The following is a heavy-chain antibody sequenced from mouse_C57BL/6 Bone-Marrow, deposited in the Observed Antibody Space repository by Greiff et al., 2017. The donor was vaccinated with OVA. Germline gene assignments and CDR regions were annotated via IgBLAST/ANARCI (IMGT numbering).Heavy chain of an antibody. CDR2: ISSGGSYT. J-gene: IGHJ2*01. CDR1: GFTFSSYG. D-gene: IGHD2-4*01. CDR3: ARLRDYDY. Sequence: EVKLEESGGDLVKPGGSLKLSCAASGFTFSSYGMSWVRQTPDKRLEWVATISSGGSYTYYPDSVKGRFTISRDNATNTLYRQVSSLKTEDTAMYYCARLRDYDYWGQGTTLTVSS. V-gene: IGHV5-6*02.